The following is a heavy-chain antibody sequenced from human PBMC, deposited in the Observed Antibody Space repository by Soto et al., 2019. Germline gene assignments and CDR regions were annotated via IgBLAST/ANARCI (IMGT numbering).Heavy chain of an antibody. Sequence: ASVKVSCKASGYTFTGYYMHWVRQAPGQGLEWMGWINPNGGGTNYAQKFQGWVTMTRDTSISTAYMELSSLRFDDTAVYYCARDFGATTDAFDIWGQGTMVTVS. CDR1: GYTFTGYY. D-gene: IGHD3-10*01. V-gene: IGHV1-2*04. CDR3: ARDFGATTDAFDI. CDR2: INPNGGGT. J-gene: IGHJ3*02.